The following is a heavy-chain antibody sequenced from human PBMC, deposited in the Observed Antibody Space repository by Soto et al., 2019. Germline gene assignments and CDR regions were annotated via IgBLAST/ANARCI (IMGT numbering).Heavy chain of an antibody. CDR3: ARAGVGYSYGDFDY. V-gene: IGHV4-59*01. D-gene: IGHD5-18*01. CDR1: GGSISSYY. CDR2: IYYSGST. Sequence: PSGTLSLTCTVSGGSISSYYWSWIRQPPGKGLEWIGYIYYSGSTNYNPSLKSRVTISVDTSKNQFSLKLSSVTAADTAVNYCARAGVGYSYGDFDYWGQGTLVTVSS. J-gene: IGHJ4*02.